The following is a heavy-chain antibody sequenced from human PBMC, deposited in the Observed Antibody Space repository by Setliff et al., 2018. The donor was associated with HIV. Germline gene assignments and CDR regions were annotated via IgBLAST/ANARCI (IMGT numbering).Heavy chain of an antibody. CDR2: IIPAFGTA. J-gene: IGHJ6*03. D-gene: IGHD6-13*01. V-gene: IGHV1-69*13. CDR3: ARVNGSWYERVLNYYYYMDV. CDR1: GGTFSSYA. Sequence: VASVKVSCKTSGGTFSSYAVSWVRQAPGQGLEWMGGIIPAFGTANYAQKFQGRVTITADESTSTAYMELSSLRSEDTAVYYCARVNGSWYERVLNYYYYMDVWGKGTTVTVSS.